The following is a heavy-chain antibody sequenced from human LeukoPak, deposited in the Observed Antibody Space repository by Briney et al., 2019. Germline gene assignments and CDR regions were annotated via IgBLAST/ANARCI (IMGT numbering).Heavy chain of an antibody. Sequence: GGSLRLSCAASGFTFSSYEMNWVRQAPWKGLEWVSYISSSGSTIYYADSVKGRFTISRDNAKNSLYLQMNSLRAEDTAVYYCASGSSRSTPIDYWGQGTLVTVSS. J-gene: IGHJ4*02. CDR2: ISSSGSTI. CDR1: GFTFSSYE. V-gene: IGHV3-48*03. CDR3: ASGSSRSTPIDY. D-gene: IGHD6-13*01.